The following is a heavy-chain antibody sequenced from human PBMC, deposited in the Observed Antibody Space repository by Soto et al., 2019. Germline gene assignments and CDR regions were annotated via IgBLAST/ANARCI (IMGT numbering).Heavy chain of an antibody. CDR2: ISGSGSTI. CDR3: ARVGSIAAAGTPDY. J-gene: IGHJ4*02. CDR1: GFTFSDYY. V-gene: IGHV3-11*01. Sequence: GSLRLSCAASGFTFSDYYMSWFRQAPGKGLEWVSYISGSGSTIHDADSVKGRFTISRDNAKNSLYLQMNSLRAEDTAVYYCARVGSIAAAGTPDYWGQGTLVTVSS. D-gene: IGHD6-13*01.